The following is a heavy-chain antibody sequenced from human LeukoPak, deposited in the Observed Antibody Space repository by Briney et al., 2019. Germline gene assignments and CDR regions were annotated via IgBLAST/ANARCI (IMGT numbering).Heavy chain of an antibody. CDR2: IYTSGST. V-gene: IGHV4-4*07. D-gene: IGHD3-22*01. J-gene: IGHJ4*02. CDR3: ARGDYYDSSLDY. Sequence: SETLSLTCTASGGSISSYYWSWIRQPAGKGLEWIGRIYTSGSTNYNPSPKSRATMSVDTSKNQFSLKLSSVTAADTAVYYCARGDYYDSSLDYWGQGTLVTVSS. CDR1: GGSISSYY.